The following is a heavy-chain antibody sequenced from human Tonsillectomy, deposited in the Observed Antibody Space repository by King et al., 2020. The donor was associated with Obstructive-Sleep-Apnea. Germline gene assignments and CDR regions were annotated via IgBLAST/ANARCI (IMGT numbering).Heavy chain of an antibody. D-gene: IGHD6-19*01. V-gene: IGHV3-30*04. CDR3: AREQGSGWYRTADY. CDR2: ISYDGSNE. J-gene: IGHJ4*02. Sequence: VQLVESGGGVVQPGSSLRLSCAASGFTFSTYAMHWVRQAPGRGLEWVGVISYDGSNENYADSVKGRFTISRDDSKNTVYLQMNSLRGEDTALYYCAREQGSGWYRTADYWGQGTLVTVSS. CDR1: GFTFSTYA.